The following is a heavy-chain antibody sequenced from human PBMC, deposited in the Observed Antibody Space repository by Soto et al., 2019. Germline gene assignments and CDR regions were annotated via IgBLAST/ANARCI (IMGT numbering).Heavy chain of an antibody. V-gene: IGHV3-53*01. D-gene: IGHD7-27*01. CDR2: IYNHGQI. CDR1: GFIVSRSH. CDR3: VRVTGAERH. Sequence: EVQLVESGGGLTQPGGSLRLSCVVSGFIVSRSHMMWVRQAPGKGLEGVSVIYNHGQINYVDPVKGRFTIARDNSKNTIYLPMNSPKVEDTAVYYCVRVTGAERHWGQGALVTVSS. J-gene: IGHJ4*02.